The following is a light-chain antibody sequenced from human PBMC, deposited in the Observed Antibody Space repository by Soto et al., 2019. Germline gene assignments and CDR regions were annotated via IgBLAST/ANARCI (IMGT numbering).Light chain of an antibody. V-gene: IGKV1-39*01. J-gene: IGKJ4*01. CDR1: QSISSY. CDR3: QQSYSTPLT. CDR2: AAS. Sequence: DIQKTQSPSSLSASVGDRVTITCRASQSISSYLNWYQQKPGKAPKLLIYAASSLQSGVPSRFSGSGSGTDFTLTISSLQPEDFATYYCQQSYSTPLTFGGGTKVEIK.